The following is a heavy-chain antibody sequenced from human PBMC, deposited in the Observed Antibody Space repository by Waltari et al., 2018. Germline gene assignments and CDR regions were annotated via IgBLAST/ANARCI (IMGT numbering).Heavy chain of an antibody. Sequence: QLQLQESGPGLVKPSETLSLTCTVPGGPISSISYYWGWIRQPPGKGLEWMGGIYYSGGTYYNPSLKSRVTIAVDTSKNQFSLKLSSVTAADTAVYYCARHPAMTIMLWYFDLWGRGTLVTVSS. CDR3: ARHPAMTIMLWYFDL. D-gene: IGHD2-8*01. CDR2: IYYSGGT. J-gene: IGHJ2*01. CDR1: GGPISSISYY. V-gene: IGHV4-39*01.